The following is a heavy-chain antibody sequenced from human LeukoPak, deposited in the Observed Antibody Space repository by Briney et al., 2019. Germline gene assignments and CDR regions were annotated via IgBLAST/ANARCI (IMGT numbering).Heavy chain of an antibody. J-gene: IGHJ3*02. Sequence: ASVKVSCKTSGFIFTSYGITWVRQAPGQGLEWMGWIGANNGNTNYAQKFQGRVTMTTDTSTTTAYMELRSLRSDDTAVYYCARDVTPMIPGDAFDIWGQGTMVTVSS. CDR2: IGANNGNT. V-gene: IGHV1-18*01. CDR1: GFIFTSYG. CDR3: ARDVTPMIPGDAFDI. D-gene: IGHD3-22*01.